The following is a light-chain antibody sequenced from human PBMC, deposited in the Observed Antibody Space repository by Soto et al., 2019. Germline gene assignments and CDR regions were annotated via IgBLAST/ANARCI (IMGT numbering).Light chain of an antibody. Sequence: ILMTQSPATLSVSPGERATLSCRASQSVSNNLAWYQQKPGQAPRLLIYDASTRATGIPARFSGSGSGTEFTLTISRLHLEYFSVYYCQQYNNWPPWTFGQGTKVEIK. CDR2: DAS. V-gene: IGKV3-15*01. CDR1: QSVSNN. CDR3: QQYNNWPPWT. J-gene: IGKJ1*01.